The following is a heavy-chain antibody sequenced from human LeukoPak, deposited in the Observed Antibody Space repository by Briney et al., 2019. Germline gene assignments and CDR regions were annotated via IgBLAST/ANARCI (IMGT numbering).Heavy chain of an antibody. CDR2: IIPIFGTA. V-gene: IGHV1-69*13. Sequence: ASVKVSCKASGGIFSSYAISWVRQAPGQGLEWMGGIIPIFGTANYAQKFQGRVTITADESTSTAYMELSSLRSEDTAVYYCARSDIVVVPAAPHTDYYYYGMDVWGQGTTVTVSS. D-gene: IGHD2-2*01. CDR3: ARSDIVVVPAAPHTDYYYYGMDV. CDR1: GGIFSSYA. J-gene: IGHJ6*02.